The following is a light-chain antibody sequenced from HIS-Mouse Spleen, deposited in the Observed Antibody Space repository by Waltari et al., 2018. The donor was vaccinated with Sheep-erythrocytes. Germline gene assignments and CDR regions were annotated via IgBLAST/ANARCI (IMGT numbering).Light chain of an antibody. CDR2: EGS. CDR3: CSYAGSSTLV. Sequence: QSALTQPASVSGSPGQSITISCTGTSSDVGSYNLVSWYQQHPGKAPKLMIYEGSNGPSGVSNRFSGSKSCNTASLTISGLQAEDEADYYCCSYAGSSTLVFGGGTKLTVL. CDR1: SSDVGSYNL. V-gene: IGLV2-23*01. J-gene: IGLJ2*01.